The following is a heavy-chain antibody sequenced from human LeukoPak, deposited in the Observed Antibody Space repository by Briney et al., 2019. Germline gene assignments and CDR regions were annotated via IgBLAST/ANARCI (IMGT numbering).Heavy chain of an antibody. CDR3: ARTHCRSTSCYHPYFDY. CDR1: GGSISSGGYY. CDR2: IYYSGST. J-gene: IGHJ4*02. V-gene: IGHV4-31*03. Sequence: SQTLSLTCTVSGGSISSGGYYWSWIRQHPGKGLEWIGYIYYSGSTYYNPSLKSRVTISVDTSKNQFSLKLSSVTAADTAVYYCARTHCRSTSCYHPYFDYWGQGTLVTVSS. D-gene: IGHD2-2*01.